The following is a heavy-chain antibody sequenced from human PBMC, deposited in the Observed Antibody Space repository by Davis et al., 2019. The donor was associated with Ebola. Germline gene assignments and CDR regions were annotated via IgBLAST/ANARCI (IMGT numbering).Heavy chain of an antibody. J-gene: IGHJ2*01. Sequence: MPSETLSLTCAVYGGSFSGYYWSWIRQPPGKGLEWIGEINHSGSTNYNPSLKSRVTISVDTSKNQFSLKLSSVTPEDTAVYYCARVGGTVTTAWYFDLWGRGTLVTVSS. CDR3: ARVGGTVTTAWYFDL. CDR2: INHSGST. CDR1: GGSFSGYY. V-gene: IGHV4-34*01. D-gene: IGHD4-17*01.